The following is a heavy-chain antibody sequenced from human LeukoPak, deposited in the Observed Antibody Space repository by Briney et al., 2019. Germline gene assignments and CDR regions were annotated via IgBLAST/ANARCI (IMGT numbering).Heavy chain of an antibody. D-gene: IGHD6-19*01. CDR1: GFTFNKYW. V-gene: IGHV3-7*01. CDR2: IKQDGSEK. J-gene: IGHJ4*02. CDR3: ARDEWAGTVAY. Sequence: PGGSLRLSCAASGFTFNKYWMNWVHQAPGKGLEWVANIKQDGSEKYYVDSVKGRFTISRDNAKDSLFLQMDSLRAEDTAVYYCARDEWAGTVAYWGQGTLVTVSS.